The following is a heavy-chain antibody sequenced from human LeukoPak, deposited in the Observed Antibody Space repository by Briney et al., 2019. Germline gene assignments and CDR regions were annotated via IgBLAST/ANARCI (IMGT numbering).Heavy chain of an antibody. J-gene: IGHJ5*02. CDR3: ARGIVGATYGWFDP. Sequence: GASVKVSCKASGGTFISYAISWVRQAPGQGREWMGGIIPIFGTANYAQKFQGRVTITTDESTSTAYMELSSLRSEDTAVYYCARGIVGATYGWFDPWGQGTLVTVSS. CDR2: IIPIFGTA. CDR1: GGTFISYA. D-gene: IGHD1-26*01. V-gene: IGHV1-69*05.